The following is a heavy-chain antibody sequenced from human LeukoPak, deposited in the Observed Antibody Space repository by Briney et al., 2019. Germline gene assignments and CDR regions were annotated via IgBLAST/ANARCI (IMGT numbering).Heavy chain of an antibody. Sequence: PSGTLSLTCAVSGGSISSSNWWSWVRQPPGKGLEWIGEIYHSGSTNYNPSLKSRVTISVDKSKNQFSLKLSSVTAADTAVYYCARWPSLDVVYDFWSGYYGAFDIWGQGTMVTVSS. D-gene: IGHD3-3*01. J-gene: IGHJ3*02. V-gene: IGHV4-4*02. CDR1: GGSISSSNW. CDR2: IYHSGST. CDR3: ARWPSLDVVYDFWSGYYGAFDI.